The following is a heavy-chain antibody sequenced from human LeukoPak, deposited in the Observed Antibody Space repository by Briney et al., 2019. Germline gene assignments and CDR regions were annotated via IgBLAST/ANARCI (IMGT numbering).Heavy chain of an antibody. V-gene: IGHV3-20*01. J-gene: IGHJ4*02. Sequence: GGSLRLSCAASGFTFDDYGMSWVRQAPGKGLEWVSGINWNGGSTGYADSVKGRFTISRDDAKNSLYLQMNSLRAEDTALYHCARGKYYYDSSGYLYWDYWGQGTLVTVSS. CDR1: GFTFDDYG. CDR3: ARGKYYYDSSGYLYWDY. D-gene: IGHD3-22*01. CDR2: INWNGGST.